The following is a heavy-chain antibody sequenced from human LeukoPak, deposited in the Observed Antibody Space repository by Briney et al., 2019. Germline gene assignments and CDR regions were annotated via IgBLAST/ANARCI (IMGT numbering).Heavy chain of an antibody. D-gene: IGHD6-19*01. Sequence: PGGSLRLSCAASGFTFSGYDMHWVRQATGKGLEWVSAIGTAGDTYYPGSVKGRLTISRENAKNSLYLQMNSLRAGDTAVYYCAREIFGYSSGWYQDYWGQRTLVTVSS. CDR2: IGTAGDT. J-gene: IGHJ4*02. V-gene: IGHV3-13*01. CDR3: AREIFGYSSGWYQDY. CDR1: GFTFSGYD.